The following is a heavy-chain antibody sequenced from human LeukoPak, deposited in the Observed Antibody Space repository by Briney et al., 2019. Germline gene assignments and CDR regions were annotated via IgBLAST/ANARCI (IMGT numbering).Heavy chain of an antibody. V-gene: IGHV3-7*01. CDR1: GFTFTTYW. Sequence: GGSLRLPCAACGFTFTTYWMGWVRQAPGKGLEWVASKKQEGSEKLYVESVKGRFSISRDNADNSLYLQMNSLRPDDTAFYYCARPLLYYYGSETFFWFDPCGQGTLVTVSS. D-gene: IGHD3-10*01. CDR3: ARPLLYYYGSETFFWFDP. J-gene: IGHJ5*02. CDR2: KKQEGSEK.